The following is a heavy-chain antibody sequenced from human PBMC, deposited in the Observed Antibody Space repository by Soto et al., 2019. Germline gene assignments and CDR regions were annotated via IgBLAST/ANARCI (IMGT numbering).Heavy chain of an antibody. CDR1: GFTFSSFG. CDR3: ARPQTGGGQTALANYLDF. V-gene: IGHV3-30*03. J-gene: IGHJ4*02. CDR2: LSFDGSNE. Sequence: GGSLRLSCAASGFTFSSFGMHWVRQAPGKGLEWVAALSFDGSNEFYADSVKGRFTISRDNSKSTLYLQMNSLRTEDTALYHCARPQTGGGQTALANYLDFWGQGTLVTVSS. D-gene: IGHD5-18*01.